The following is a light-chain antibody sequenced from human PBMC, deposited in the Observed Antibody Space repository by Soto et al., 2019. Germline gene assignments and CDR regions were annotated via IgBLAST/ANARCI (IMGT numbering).Light chain of an antibody. J-gene: IGKJ5*01. CDR2: VAS. Sequence: DIHMTQTPSSLSASVGDRVTITCRASQSISRYLNWYQQKPRKAPDLLITVASSLQSEDPSRFSGGGSRTDFTLTSTRLQPEDFTTYCCQQSYGTPITFGQGTRLEIK. CDR1: QSISRY. CDR3: QQSYGTPIT. V-gene: IGKV1-39*01.